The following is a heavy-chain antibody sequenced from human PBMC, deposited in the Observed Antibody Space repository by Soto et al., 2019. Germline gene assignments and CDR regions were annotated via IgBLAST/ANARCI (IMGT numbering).Heavy chain of an antibody. CDR1: GVTFSTYT. CDR2: VSGSGGNT. Sequence: EVQLLESGGGLVQPGGSLRLSCAASGVTFSTYTMSWVRQAPGKGPEWVSGVSGSGGNTYYAESVKGRFTISRDNSKNFLFLQMSSLRGEDTAIYYYAKDRGGFAGRWEYFDHWGPGTQVTVSS. CDR3: AKDRGGFAGRWEYFDH. V-gene: IGHV3-23*01. J-gene: IGHJ4*02. D-gene: IGHD1-26*01.